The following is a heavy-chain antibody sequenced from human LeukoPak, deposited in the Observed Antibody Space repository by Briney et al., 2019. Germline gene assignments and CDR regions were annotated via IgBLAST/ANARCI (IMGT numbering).Heavy chain of an antibody. CDR3: AISSSWPWDFDY. V-gene: IGHV4-39*01. CDR1: GGSISSSSYY. J-gene: IGHJ4*01. Sequence: SETLSLTCTVSGGSISSSSYYWGWIRQPPGKGLEWIGSIYYSGSTYYNPSLKSRVTISVDTSKNQFSLKLSSVTAADTAVYYCAISSSWPWDFDYWGQEPWSPSPQ. D-gene: IGHD6-13*01. CDR2: IYYSGST.